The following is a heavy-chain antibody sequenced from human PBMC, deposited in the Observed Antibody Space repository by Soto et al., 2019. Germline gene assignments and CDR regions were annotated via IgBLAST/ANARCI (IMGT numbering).Heavy chain of an antibody. Sequence: QVQLQQWGTGLLKPSETLSLTCGVSGVSFSASYWTWIRQSPGRGLEWIGEINHDGSTNYIPSLKSRVSISVDTSKNQFSLNLYSVTAADTAVYYCWRSVWGGAPYWGQGTLVTVSS. V-gene: IGHV4-34*02. CDR2: INHDGST. J-gene: IGHJ4*02. CDR1: GVSFSASY. CDR3: WRSVWGGAPY. D-gene: IGHD3-16*01.